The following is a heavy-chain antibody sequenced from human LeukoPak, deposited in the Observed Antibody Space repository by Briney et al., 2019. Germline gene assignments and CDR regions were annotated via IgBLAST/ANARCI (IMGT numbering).Heavy chain of an antibody. D-gene: IGHD1-1*01. CDR1: GYTFTSYY. CDR3: ARDRSPPNWLEPPRVLDY. J-gene: IGHJ4*02. CDR2: INPSGGST. Sequence: GASVKVSCKASGYTFTSYYMHWVRQAPGQGLEWMGIINPSGGSTSYAQKFQGRVTMTRDTSTSTVYTELCCLRSEDTAVYYCARDRSPPNWLEPPRVLDYWGQGTLVTVSS. V-gene: IGHV1-46*01.